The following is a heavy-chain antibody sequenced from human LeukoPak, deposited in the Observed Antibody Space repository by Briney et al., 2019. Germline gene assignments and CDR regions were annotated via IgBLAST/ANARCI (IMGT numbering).Heavy chain of an antibody. CDR1: GFTFSKTW. D-gene: IGHD2-21*01. CDR3: ASGFCGGSCLINWFDS. Sequence: GGSLRLSCVASGFTFSKTWMNWVRQVPGKGLEWVAIIKQDVSEKYYADSVKGRFTISRDNAKNSVYLQMNSLRAEDTAVYYCASGFCGGSCLINWFDSWGQGTLVTVSS. V-gene: IGHV3-7*01. J-gene: IGHJ5*01. CDR2: IKQDVSEK.